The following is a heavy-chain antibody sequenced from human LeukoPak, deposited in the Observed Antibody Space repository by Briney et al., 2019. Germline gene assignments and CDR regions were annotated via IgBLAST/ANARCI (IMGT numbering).Heavy chain of an antibody. CDR2: ISSGSTI. V-gene: IGHV3-48*03. Sequence: GRSLRLSCAASGFTFSSYEMNWVRQAPGKGLEWVSYISSGSTIYYADSVKGRFTISRDNAKNSLYLQMNSLRAEDTALYYCAKGNGYMDVWGKGTTVTISS. CDR1: GFTFSSYE. CDR3: AKGNGYMDV. J-gene: IGHJ6*03.